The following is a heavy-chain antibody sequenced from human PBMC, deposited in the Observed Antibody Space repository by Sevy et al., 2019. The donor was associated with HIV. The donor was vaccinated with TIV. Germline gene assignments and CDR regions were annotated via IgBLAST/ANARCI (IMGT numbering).Heavy chain of an antibody. D-gene: IGHD5-12*01. CDR2: IIPIFGTA. CDR1: GGTISSYA. V-gene: IGHV1-69*06. J-gene: IGHJ3*02. Sequence: ASVKVSCKASGGTISSYAISWVRQAPGQGLEWMGGIIPIFGTANYAQRFQGRVTITADKSTSTAYMELSSLRSEDTAVYYCARGELGYTAGDAFDIWGQGTMVTVSS. CDR3: ARGELGYTAGDAFDI.